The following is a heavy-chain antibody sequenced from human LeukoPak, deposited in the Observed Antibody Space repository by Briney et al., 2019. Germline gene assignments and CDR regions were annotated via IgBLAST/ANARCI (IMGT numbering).Heavy chain of an antibody. CDR3: ARVGLRELLRRSAFDI. D-gene: IGHD1-26*01. CDR1: GVSISSSNYY. J-gene: IGHJ3*02. V-gene: IGHV4-39*07. CDR2: IYHSGST. Sequence: SETLSLTCTVSGVSISSSNYYWGWIRQSPGKGLEWIGTIYHSGSTYYNPSLKSRVTISVDTSKNQFSLKLSSVTAADTAVYYCARVGLRELLRRSAFDIWGQGTMVTVSS.